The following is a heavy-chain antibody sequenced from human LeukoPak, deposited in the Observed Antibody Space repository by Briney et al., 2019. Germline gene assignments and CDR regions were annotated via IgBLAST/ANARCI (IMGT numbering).Heavy chain of an antibody. J-gene: IGHJ3*02. V-gene: IGHV1-24*01. Sequence: GASVKVSCKVSGYTLTELSMHWVRQAPGKGLEWMGGFDPEDGETIYAQKFQGRVTMTEDTSTDTAYMELSSLRSEDTAVYYCATHGVLLWFGVHAFDIWGQGTMVTVSS. CDR3: ATHGVLLWFGVHAFDI. D-gene: IGHD3-10*01. CDR2: FDPEDGET. CDR1: GYTLTELS.